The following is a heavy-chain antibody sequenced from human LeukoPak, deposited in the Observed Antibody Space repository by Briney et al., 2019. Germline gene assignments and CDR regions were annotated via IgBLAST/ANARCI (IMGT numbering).Heavy chain of an antibody. CDR3: AKDLYGDYGWNFDY. CDR2: ISYDGSNK. CDR1: GFTFSSYG. D-gene: IGHD4-17*01. J-gene: IGHJ4*02. Sequence: QPGRSLRLSCAASGFTFSSYGMHWVRQAPGKGLEWVAVISYDGSNKYYADSMKGRFTISRDNSKNTLYLQMNSLRAEDTAVYYCAKDLYGDYGWNFDYWGQGTLVTVSS. V-gene: IGHV3-30*18.